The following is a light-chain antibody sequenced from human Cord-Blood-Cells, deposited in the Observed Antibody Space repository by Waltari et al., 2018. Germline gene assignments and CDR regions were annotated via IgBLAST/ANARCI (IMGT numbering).Light chain of an antibody. J-gene: IGLJ1*01. Sequence: QSALTQPASVSGSPGQSITISCTGTSSDGGSYNLVSWYQQHPGKAPKLMIYEVSKRPSGVSNRFSGSKSGNTASLTISGLQAEDEADYYCCSYAGSIYVFGTGTKVTVL. V-gene: IGLV2-23*02. CDR2: EVS. CDR1: SSDGGSYNL. CDR3: CSYAGSIYV.